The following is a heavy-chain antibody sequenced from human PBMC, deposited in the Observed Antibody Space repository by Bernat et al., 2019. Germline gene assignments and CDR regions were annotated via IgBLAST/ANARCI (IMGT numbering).Heavy chain of an antibody. CDR1: GFTFSVHS. Sequence: EVQLVESGGGLGKPGGSLRLSCAASGFTFSVHSMNLVRQAPGKGLEWVSSISSSISYIYSADSVKGGCTISRESANNVLYLKMNSLRAEETAVYCCDGSIAAPAWWFDPRGQGTLVTVSS. J-gene: IGHJ5*02. CDR2: ISSSISYI. V-gene: IGHV3-21*01. CDR3: DGSIAAPAWWFDP. D-gene: IGHD6-6*01.